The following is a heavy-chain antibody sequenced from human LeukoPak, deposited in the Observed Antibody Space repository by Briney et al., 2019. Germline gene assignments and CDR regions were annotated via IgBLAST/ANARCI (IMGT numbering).Heavy chain of an antibody. J-gene: IGHJ5*02. CDR3: ARGRSIWSGYYGSGGELNFDP. CDR2: INNIGTT. D-gene: IGHD3-3*01. Sequence: SETLSPPCAVYGGSFSGFSWSWVRHPPGKGLEWIGEINNIGTTNYNPSLKSRVTISVDTSKNQFSLKLSSVTAADAAVYYCARGRSIWSGYYGSGGELNFDPWGQGTLVTGSS. CDR1: GGSFSGFS. V-gene: IGHV4-34*01.